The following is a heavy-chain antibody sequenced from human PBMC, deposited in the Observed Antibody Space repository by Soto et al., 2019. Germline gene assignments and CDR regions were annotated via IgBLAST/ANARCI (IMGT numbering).Heavy chain of an antibody. CDR1: GGSISSGGYY. Sequence: TLSLTCTVSGGSISSGGYYWSWIRQHPGKGLEWIGYIYYSGSTYYNPSLKSRVTISVDTSKNQFSLKLSSVTDADTAVYYCARGVAPMVYAIRGDWFDPWGQGNLVTVSS. CDR2: IYYSGST. D-gene: IGHD2-8*01. CDR3: ARGVAPMVYAIRGDWFDP. V-gene: IGHV4-31*03. J-gene: IGHJ5*02.